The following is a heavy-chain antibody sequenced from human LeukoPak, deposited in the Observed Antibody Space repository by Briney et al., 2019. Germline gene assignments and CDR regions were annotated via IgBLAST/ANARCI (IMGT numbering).Heavy chain of an antibody. V-gene: IGHV5-51*01. CDR2: IYPPDSDT. CDR3: ARRITIVRGSYYLDY. D-gene: IGHD3-10*01. J-gene: IGHJ4*02. Sequence: GGSLKISCKGSGYIFTNYWIGWVRQMPGKGLEWMGIIYPPDSDTRYSPSFQGQVTISADKSISTAYLQWSSLKASDTAMYYCARRITIVRGSYYLDYWGQGTLVTVFS. CDR1: GYIFTNYW.